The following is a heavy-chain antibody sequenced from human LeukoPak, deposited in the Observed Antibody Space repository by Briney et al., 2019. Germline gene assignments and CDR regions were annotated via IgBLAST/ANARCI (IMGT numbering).Heavy chain of an antibody. CDR1: GFTFSSYG. J-gene: IGHJ4*02. CDR3: AKQEDSSGYYYTAFDY. V-gene: IGHV3-30*18. D-gene: IGHD3-22*01. CDR2: ISYDGSNK. Sequence: GGSLRLSCAASGFTFSSYGMHWVRQAPGKGLEWVAVISYDGSNKYYADSVKGRFTISRDNSKNTLYLQMNSLRAEDTAVYHCAKQEDSSGYYYTAFDYWGQGTLVTVSS.